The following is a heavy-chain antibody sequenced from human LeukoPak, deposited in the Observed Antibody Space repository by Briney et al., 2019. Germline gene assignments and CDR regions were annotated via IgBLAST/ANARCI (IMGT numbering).Heavy chain of an antibody. J-gene: IGHJ4*02. D-gene: IGHD4-17*01. CDR2: INSDGSST. V-gene: IGHV3-74*01. CDR3: ARDRVIYADYLYYFDY. CDR1: GFTFSSYW. Sequence: GGSLRLSCGASGFTFSSYWINRVRQAPGKGLVWVSRINSDGSSTSYADSVKGRFTISRDNAKNTLYLQMSSLRAEDTAVYYCARDRVIYADYLYYFDYWGQGTLVTVSS.